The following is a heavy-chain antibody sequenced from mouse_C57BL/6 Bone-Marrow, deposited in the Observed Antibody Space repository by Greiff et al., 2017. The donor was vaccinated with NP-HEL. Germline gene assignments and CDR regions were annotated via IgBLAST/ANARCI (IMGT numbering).Heavy chain of an antibody. V-gene: IGHV1-63*01. CDR3: AREEWLHWYFDV. Sequence: QVQLQQSGAELVKPGTSVKMSCKASGYTFTNYWIGWAKQRPGHGLEWIGDIYPGGGYTNYNEKFKGKATLTADKSSSTAYMQFSSLTSEDSAIYYCAREEWLHWYFDVWGTGTAVTVSS. CDR1: GYTFTNYW. J-gene: IGHJ1*03. D-gene: IGHD2-2*01. CDR2: IYPGGGYT.